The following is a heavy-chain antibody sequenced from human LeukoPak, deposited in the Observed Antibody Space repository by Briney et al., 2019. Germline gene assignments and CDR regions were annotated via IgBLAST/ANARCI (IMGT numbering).Heavy chain of an antibody. D-gene: IGHD2-2*01. Sequence: GASVKVSCKASGYTFTGYYTHWVRQAPGQGLEWMGWISAYNGNTNYAQKLQGRVTMTTDTSTSTAYMELRSLRSDDTAVYYCATSDVVVPAAMGVWGQGTLVTVSS. CDR3: ATSDVVVPAAMGV. CDR1: GYTFTGYY. J-gene: IGHJ4*02. V-gene: IGHV1-18*04. CDR2: ISAYNGNT.